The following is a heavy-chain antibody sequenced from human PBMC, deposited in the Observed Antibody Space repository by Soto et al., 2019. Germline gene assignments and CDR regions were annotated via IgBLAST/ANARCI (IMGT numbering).Heavy chain of an antibody. CDR2: SYWDDDK. CDR3: AHRPSYCSGGSCYSGFDY. Sequence: QITLKESGPTLVKPTQTLTLTCTSSGFSLSTSGVGVGWIRQPPGKALEWLALSYWDDDKRYSPSLKSRLTITKDTSKNQVLLTMPNMDPVDTATYYCAHRPSYCSGGSCYSGFDYWGQGTLVTVSS. J-gene: IGHJ4*02. CDR1: GFSLSTSGVG. D-gene: IGHD2-15*01. V-gene: IGHV2-5*02.